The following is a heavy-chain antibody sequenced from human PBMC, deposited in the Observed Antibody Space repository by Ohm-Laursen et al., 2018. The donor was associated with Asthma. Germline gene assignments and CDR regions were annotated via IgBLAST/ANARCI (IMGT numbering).Heavy chain of an antibody. J-gene: IGHJ4*02. Sequence: SLRLSCSASGFTFSSNAMHWVRQAPGKGLEWVAVISKDGSNKYYAESVKGRFTISRDNSMNTLYVQMNSLSAEDTAVYYCARDHYYSSGTYFDYWGQGTLVTVSS. CDR2: ISKDGSNK. D-gene: IGHD3-10*01. CDR3: ARDHYYSSGTYFDY. CDR1: GFTFSSNA. V-gene: IGHV3-30-3*01.